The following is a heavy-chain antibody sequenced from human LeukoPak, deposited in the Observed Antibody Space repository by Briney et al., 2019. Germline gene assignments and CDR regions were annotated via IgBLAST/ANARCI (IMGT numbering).Heavy chain of an antibody. Sequence: GGSLRLSCAASGFTFSSYAMHWVRQAPGKGLEWVAVISYDGGNKYYADSVKGRFTISRDNSKNTLFLQMNSLRAEDTAVYYCASDRTTVTTRYYFDYWGQGALVTVSS. J-gene: IGHJ4*02. CDR3: ASDRTTVTTRYYFDY. CDR1: GFTFSSYA. D-gene: IGHD4-17*01. V-gene: IGHV3-30*04. CDR2: ISYDGGNK.